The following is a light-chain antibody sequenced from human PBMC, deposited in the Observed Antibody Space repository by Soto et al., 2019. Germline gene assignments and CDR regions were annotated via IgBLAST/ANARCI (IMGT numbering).Light chain of an antibody. Sequence: IVWTQSPATLSLSPGKRATLSCRSSQNISSYLIWYRQNPGQAPRLLIYDVSNRATGIPARVSGSGSGTDVSLTISSLEPEDFAVYDCQQRSHWPRTFGQGTKVDIK. CDR2: DVS. V-gene: IGKV3-11*01. J-gene: IGKJ1*01. CDR3: QQRSHWPRT. CDR1: QNISSY.